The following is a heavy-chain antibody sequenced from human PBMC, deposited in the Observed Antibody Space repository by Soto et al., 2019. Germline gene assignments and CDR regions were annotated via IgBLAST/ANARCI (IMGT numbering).Heavy chain of an antibody. J-gene: IGHJ4*02. CDR3: ATGDSAWNDCLEY. D-gene: IGHD1-1*01. Sequence: VGSLRLSCASSVFTFSSYAMSCVRQAPGKWLEWVSGISSSGGTTYDADSVKGRFTISRDNSKNTLYLQMNSLRAEDTAVYYCATGDSAWNDCLEYLGQGTWVIVSS. V-gene: IGHV3-23*01. CDR2: ISSSGGTT. CDR1: VFTFSSYA.